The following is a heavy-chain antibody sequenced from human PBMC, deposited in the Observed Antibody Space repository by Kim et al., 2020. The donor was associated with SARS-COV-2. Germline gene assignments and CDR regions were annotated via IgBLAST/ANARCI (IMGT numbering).Heavy chain of an antibody. CDR2: INPTRGNT. Sequence: ASVKVSCMASGYTFTTYAIQRVRQAPGQGLEWLGWINPTRGNTKYSDTFQGRITITRDTSARTAYMELSSLRPEDTAVYYCARSVAIMPPGMDVWGQGTT. J-gene: IGHJ6*02. CDR3: ARSVAIMPPGMDV. CDR1: GYTFTTYA. V-gene: IGHV1-3*01. D-gene: IGHD2-21*01.